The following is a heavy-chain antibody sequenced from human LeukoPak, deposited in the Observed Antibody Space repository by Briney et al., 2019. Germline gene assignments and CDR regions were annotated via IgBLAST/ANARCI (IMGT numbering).Heavy chain of an antibody. D-gene: IGHD3-22*01. V-gene: IGHV3-30*02. Sequence: PGGSLRLSCAASGFTFSSYGMHWVRQAPGKGLEWVAFIRYDGSNKYYADSVKGRFTISRDNSKNTLYLQMNSLRAEDTAVYYCAKAPYRYYYDSSGYYFDYWGQGTLVTVSS. CDR2: IRYDGSNK. J-gene: IGHJ4*02. CDR3: AKAPYRYYYDSSGYYFDY. CDR1: GFTFSSYG.